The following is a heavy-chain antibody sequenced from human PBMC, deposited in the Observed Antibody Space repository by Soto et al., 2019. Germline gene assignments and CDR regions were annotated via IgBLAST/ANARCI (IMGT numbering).Heavy chain of an antibody. J-gene: IGHJ4*02. V-gene: IGHV5-51*01. CDR2: IYPGDSDA. Sequence: GESLKISCKGSGYTFPSYWIGWVRQMPGKGLEWMGIIYPGDSDARYSPSFQGQVTISVDMSISTAYLHLSSLKASDTAMYYCARLQAAAGDNDLTFDYWGQGTLVTVSS. D-gene: IGHD6-13*01. CDR3: ARLQAAAGDNDLTFDY. CDR1: GYTFPSYW.